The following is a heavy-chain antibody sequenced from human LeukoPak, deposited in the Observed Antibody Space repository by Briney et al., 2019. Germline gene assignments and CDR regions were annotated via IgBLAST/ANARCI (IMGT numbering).Heavy chain of an antibody. V-gene: IGHV4-59*01. D-gene: IGHD4-17*01. CDR1: GGTISSYY. CDR2: IYHTGST. CDR3: ARGLNRNDYGDYGY. Sequence: SETLSLTCTVSGGTISSYYWSWIRQPPGKGLEWIGYIYHTGSTSYNPSLKGRVTISVDTSKNQFSLKLSSVTAADTAVYYCARGLNRNDYGDYGYWGQGTLVTVSS. J-gene: IGHJ4*02.